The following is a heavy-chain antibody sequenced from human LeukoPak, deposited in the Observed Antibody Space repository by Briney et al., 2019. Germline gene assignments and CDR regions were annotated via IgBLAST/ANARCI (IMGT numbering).Heavy chain of an antibody. V-gene: IGHV1-8*01. Sequence: GASVKVSCKASGDTFTSYDINWVRQATGQGLEWMGWMNPNNENTGYAQKFQGRVTMTRNTSISTAYMELSSLRSEDTAIYYCARESRSSGFDYWGQGTLVTVSS. D-gene: IGHD3-22*01. CDR2: MNPNNENT. CDR1: GDTFTSYD. J-gene: IGHJ4*02. CDR3: ARESRSSGFDY.